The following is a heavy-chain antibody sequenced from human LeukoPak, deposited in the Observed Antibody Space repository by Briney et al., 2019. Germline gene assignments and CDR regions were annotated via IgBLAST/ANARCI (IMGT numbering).Heavy chain of an antibody. CDR2: IGINGGST. V-gene: IGHV3-23*01. CDR3: AKRPHGFDV. J-gene: IGHJ3*01. Sequence: GGSLRLSCAASGFTISSYAMSWVRQAPGKGLEWVSGIGINGGSTYYADSVKGRFIISRDNSKNTLYLQMNSLRAEDTALYYCAKRPHGFDVWGQGTKVTVSS. CDR1: GFTISSYA.